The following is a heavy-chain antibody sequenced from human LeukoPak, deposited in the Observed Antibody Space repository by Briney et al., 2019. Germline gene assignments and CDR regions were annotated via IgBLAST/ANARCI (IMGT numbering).Heavy chain of an antibody. V-gene: IGHV1-46*01. CDR3: ARAGETLLIAAAGFDY. J-gene: IGHJ4*02. CDR2: LNPSGGST. CDR1: GYTFTSYY. Sequence: ASVKVSCKASGYTFTSYYMHWVRQAPGQGLEWMGILNPSGGSTSYAQKFQGRVTMTRDTSTSTVYMELSSLRSEDTAVYYCARAGETLLIAAAGFDYWGQGTLVTVSS. D-gene: IGHD6-13*01.